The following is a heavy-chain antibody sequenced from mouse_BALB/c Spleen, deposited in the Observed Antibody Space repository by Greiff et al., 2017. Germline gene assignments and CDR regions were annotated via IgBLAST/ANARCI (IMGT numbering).Heavy chain of an antibody. CDR2: IYPGDGDT. CDR3: ARSGSSRWDVDYAMVL. CDR1: GYSFSSSW. Sequence: QVQLKQSGPELVKPGASVKISCKASGYSFSSSWLNWVKQRPGQGLEWIGRIYPGDGDTNYTGKFKGKATLTADKSSSTASMQLNSLTSVDSAVYDSARSGSSRWDVDYAMVLWGQGTSVTVSS. D-gene: IGHD1-3*01. V-gene: IGHV1-82*01. J-gene: IGHJ4*01.